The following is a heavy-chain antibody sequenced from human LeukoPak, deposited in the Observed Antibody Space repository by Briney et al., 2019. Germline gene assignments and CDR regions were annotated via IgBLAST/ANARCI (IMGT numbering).Heavy chain of an antibody. Sequence: GGSLRLSCAASGFTFSSYAMTWVRQAPGKGLEWVSSISAGGYNTYYADSVRGRFTISRDKAKNTLYLQMNSLRAEDTAVFYCSKDAHSSSSTGWGQGTLVTVSS. CDR1: GFTFSSYA. CDR3: SKDAHSSSSTG. J-gene: IGHJ4*02. D-gene: IGHD6-13*01. CDR2: ISAGGYNT. V-gene: IGHV3-23*01.